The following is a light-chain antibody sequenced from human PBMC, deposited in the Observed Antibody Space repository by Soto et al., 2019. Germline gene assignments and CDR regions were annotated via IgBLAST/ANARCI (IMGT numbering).Light chain of an antibody. V-gene: IGLV4-69*01. Sequence: QPVLTQSPSASASLGASVKLTCTLSSGHNDCAIAWHQQQPETGPRYLMKLNSDGSQSKGDGIPNRFSGSSSGAERYLTISSLQSEDEADYYCQTWGTGIWVFGGGTKLTVL. CDR2: LNSDGSQ. J-gene: IGLJ3*02. CDR3: QTWGTGIWV. CDR1: SGHNDCA.